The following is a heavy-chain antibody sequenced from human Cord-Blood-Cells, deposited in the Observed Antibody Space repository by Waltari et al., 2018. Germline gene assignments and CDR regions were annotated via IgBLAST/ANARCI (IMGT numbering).Heavy chain of an antibody. CDR3: ARVVVVTVIPYYYYGMDV. J-gene: IGHJ6*02. V-gene: IGHV1-69*01. CDR1: GGTFSSYA. Sequence: VQLVQSGAEVKKPGSSVKVSCKASGGTFSSYAISWVRQAPGQGLEWMGGIIPIFGTANYAQKFQGRVTITADESTSTAYMELSSLRSEDTAVYYCARVVVVTVIPYYYYGMDVWGQGTTVTVSS. CDR2: IIPIFGTA. D-gene: IGHD2-21*02.